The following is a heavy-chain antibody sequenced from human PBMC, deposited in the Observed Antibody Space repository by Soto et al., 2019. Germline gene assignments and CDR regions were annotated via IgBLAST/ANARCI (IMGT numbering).Heavy chain of an antibody. D-gene: IGHD3-10*01. J-gene: IGHJ4*02. CDR2: ISGSGGST. CDR3: AKEGYYGSGNYYSPFFDY. V-gene: IGHV3-23*01. Sequence: PGGSLRLSCAAPGFTFSSYATSWVRQAPGKGLEWVSAISGSGGSTYYADSVKGRFTISRDNSKNTLYLQMNSLRAEDTAVYYCAKEGYYGSGNYYSPFFDYWGQGTLVTVSS. CDR1: GFTFSSYA.